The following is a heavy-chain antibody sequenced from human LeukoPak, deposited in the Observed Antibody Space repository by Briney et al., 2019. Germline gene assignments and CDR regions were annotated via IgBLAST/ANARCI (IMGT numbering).Heavy chain of an antibody. CDR3: ARSQRKHAYFDY. D-gene: IGHD2-21*01. J-gene: IGHJ4*02. Sequence: SETLSLTCTVSGGSISSSSYYWGWIRQPPGKGLEWIGSTYYSGSTYYNPSLKSRVTISVDTSKNQFSLKLSSVTAADTAVYYCARSQRKHAYFDYWGQGTLVTVSS. V-gene: IGHV4-39*01. CDR2: TYYSGST. CDR1: GGSISSSSYY.